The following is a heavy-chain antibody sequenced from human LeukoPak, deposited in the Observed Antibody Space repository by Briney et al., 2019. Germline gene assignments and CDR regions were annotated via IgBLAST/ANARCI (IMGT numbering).Heavy chain of an antibody. V-gene: IGHV3-23*01. Sequence: GGSLRLSCAASGFTFSSYAMTWVRQAPGKGLAWVSVISGNGGSTYYADSVKGRFTISRDNSKNTLYLQMNSLRAEDTAVYYCAKVHCNSANCYFSTFDFWGQGTMVTVSS. J-gene: IGHJ3*01. CDR1: GFTFSSYA. CDR2: ISGNGGST. D-gene: IGHD2-2*01. CDR3: AKVHCNSANCYFSTFDF.